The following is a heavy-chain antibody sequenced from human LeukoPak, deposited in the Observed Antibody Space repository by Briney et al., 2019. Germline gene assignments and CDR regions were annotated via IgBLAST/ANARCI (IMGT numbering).Heavy chain of an antibody. V-gene: IGHV3-7*01. D-gene: IGHD2-2*01. Sequence: GGSMRLSCATSGFTFTNNWMSCVRQAPGKGPERVAIVNEDGTEKYYVDSVKGRFTISRDNGKRSLYVQMNSLRVEDTAVYYCARGVGWFDPWGQGTLVTVSS. CDR2: VNEDGTEK. CDR1: GFTFTNNW. CDR3: ARGVGWFDP. J-gene: IGHJ5*02.